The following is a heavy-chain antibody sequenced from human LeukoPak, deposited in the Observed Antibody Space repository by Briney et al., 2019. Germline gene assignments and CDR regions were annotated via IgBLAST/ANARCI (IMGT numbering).Heavy chain of an antibody. V-gene: IGHV3-53*01. J-gene: IGHJ4*02. CDR1: GFSVSANY. CDR3: ASGGMGARKFYSDPFYY. D-gene: IGHD2-15*01. CDR2: LYSGGST. Sequence: SGGSLRLSCAASGFSVSANYMSWVRQAPEKGLEWVSILYSGGSTYYAHSVKGRFTISRDDSKNTLYLQMNSLRAEDTAVYYCASGGMGARKFYSDPFYYWGQGTLVTVSS.